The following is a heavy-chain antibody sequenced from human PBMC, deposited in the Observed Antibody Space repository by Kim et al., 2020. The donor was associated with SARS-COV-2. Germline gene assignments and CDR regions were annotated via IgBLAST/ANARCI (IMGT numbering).Heavy chain of an antibody. Sequence: SVKVSCKASGGTFSSYAISWVRQAPGQGLEWMGRIIPILGIANYAQKFQGRVTITADKSTSTAYMELSSLRSEDTAVYYCARDLGWNDDGGFDYWGQGTLVTVSS. D-gene: IGHD1-1*01. J-gene: IGHJ4*02. CDR2: IIPILGIA. CDR3: ARDLGWNDDGGFDY. CDR1: GGTFSSYA. V-gene: IGHV1-69*04.